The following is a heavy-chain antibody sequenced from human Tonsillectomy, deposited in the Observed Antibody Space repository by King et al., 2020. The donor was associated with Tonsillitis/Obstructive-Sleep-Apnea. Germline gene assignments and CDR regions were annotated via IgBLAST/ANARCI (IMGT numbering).Heavy chain of an antibody. V-gene: IGHV4-61*01. J-gene: IGHJ4*02. CDR1: GGSVSSNSYY. Sequence: QLQESGPGLVKPSETLSLTCTVSGGSVSSNSYYWNWIRQPPGKGLEWIGYIYYRGTTNYNPSLKSRVTISPETSKNQFSLKRSSVTAADTAVYYCARSLYYYGSGSYYTYYFDYWGQGTLVTVSS. D-gene: IGHD3-10*01. CDR3: ARSLYYYGSGSYYTYYFDY. CDR2: IYYRGTT.